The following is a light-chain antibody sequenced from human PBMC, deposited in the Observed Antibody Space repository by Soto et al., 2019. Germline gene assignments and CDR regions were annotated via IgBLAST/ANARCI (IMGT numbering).Light chain of an antibody. CDR2: SSN. CDR3: AARDDTLNGAV. J-gene: IGLJ3*02. Sequence: VLTQPPSVSGTPGQRVTISCSGSSSNVGSNTVNWYQQLPGTAPKLLIYSSNQRPSGVPDRFSGSKSGTSASLAISGLQSEDEADYYCAARDDTLNGAVFGGGTKVTVL. CDR1: SSNVGSNT. V-gene: IGLV1-44*01.